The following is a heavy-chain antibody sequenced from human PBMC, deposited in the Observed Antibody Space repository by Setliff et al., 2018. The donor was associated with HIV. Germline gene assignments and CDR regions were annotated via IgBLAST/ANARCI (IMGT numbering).Heavy chain of an antibody. CDR1: GFTFGDYA. V-gene: IGHV3-49*04. J-gene: IGHJ3*01. CDR3: ASPQHSTSPDYGFDL. CDR2: IRSKAYGGTT. D-gene: IGHD5-18*01. Sequence: PGGSLRLSCTASGFTFGDYAMSWVRQAPGKGLEWVGFIRSKAYGGTTEYAASVKGRFTISRDDSKSIAYLHMSSLRAEDTAVYFCASPQHSTSPDYGFDLWGQGTMVTVSS.